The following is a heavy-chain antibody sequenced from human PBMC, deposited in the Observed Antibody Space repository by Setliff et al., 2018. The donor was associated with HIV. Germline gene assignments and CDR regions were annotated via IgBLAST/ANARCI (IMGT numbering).Heavy chain of an antibody. Sequence: SETLSLTCAVYDGSFSDYYWTWIRQTPGEGLEWIGEICHTGSTNYNPSLKSRVTISVDTSKNQFSLRLTSVTAADTAVYYCAIGRHYYDILTGYYKEVEYFHYWGQGTVVTVSS. CDR1: DGSFSDYY. CDR2: ICHTGST. D-gene: IGHD3-9*01. CDR3: AIGRHYYDILTGYYKEVEYFHY. V-gene: IGHV4-34*01. J-gene: IGHJ4*01.